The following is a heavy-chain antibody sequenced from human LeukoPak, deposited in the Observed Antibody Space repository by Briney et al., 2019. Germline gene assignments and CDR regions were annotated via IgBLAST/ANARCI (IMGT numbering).Heavy chain of an antibody. D-gene: IGHD3-10*01. J-gene: IGHJ4*02. CDR2: IYYSGST. Sequence: PSETLSLTCTVSDGSISSYYWSWIRQPPGKGLEWIGYIYYSGSTNYNPSLKSRVTISVDTSKNQFSLKLSSVTTADTAVYYCARGPQYYYGSGSYLGGYFDYWGQGTLVTVSS. CDR1: DGSISSYY. CDR3: ARGPQYYYGSGSYLGGYFDY. V-gene: IGHV4-59*01.